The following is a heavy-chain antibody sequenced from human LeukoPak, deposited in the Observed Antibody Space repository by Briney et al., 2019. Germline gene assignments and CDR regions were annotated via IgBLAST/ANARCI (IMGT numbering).Heavy chain of an antibody. J-gene: IGHJ4*02. Sequence: SETLSLTCTVSGGSISSYYWNWIRQHPGKGLEWIGYIYNSGSTKYNPSLKSRVTISVDTSKNQFSLKLSSVTAADTAVYYCARDRGCTNGVCYRDFDYWGQGTLVTVSS. CDR3: ARDRGCTNGVCYRDFDY. CDR2: IYNSGST. V-gene: IGHV4-59*01. D-gene: IGHD2-8*01. CDR1: GGSISSYY.